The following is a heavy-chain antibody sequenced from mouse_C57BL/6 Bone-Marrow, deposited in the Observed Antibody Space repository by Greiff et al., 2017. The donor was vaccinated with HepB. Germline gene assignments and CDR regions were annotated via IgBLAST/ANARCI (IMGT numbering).Heavy chain of an antibody. D-gene: IGHD1-1*01. CDR1: GYSFTDYN. CDR3: ARLGSSYGYYAMDY. Sequence: VQLKESGPELVKPGASVKISCKASGYSFTDYNMNWVKQSNGKSLEWIGVINPNYGTTSYNQKFKGKATLTVDQSSSTAYMQLNSLTSEDSAVYYCARLGSSYGYYAMDYWGQGTSVTVSS. V-gene: IGHV1-39*01. J-gene: IGHJ4*01. CDR2: INPNYGTT.